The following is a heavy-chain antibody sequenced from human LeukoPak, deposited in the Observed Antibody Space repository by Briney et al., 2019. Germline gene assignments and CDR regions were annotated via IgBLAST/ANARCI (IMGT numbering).Heavy chain of an antibody. CDR3: ARDRLQQLGPFDY. J-gene: IGHJ4*02. CDR1: GFTFSQYW. D-gene: IGHD6-13*01. CDR2: IDPDGSST. V-gene: IGHV3-74*01. Sequence: GGSLRLSCEASGFTFSQYWMHWVRQAPGKGLVWVSRIDPDGSSTNYADSVKGRFTISRDNAKNTLYLQLNSLRAEDTAVYYCARDRLQQLGPFDYWGQGTLVTVSS.